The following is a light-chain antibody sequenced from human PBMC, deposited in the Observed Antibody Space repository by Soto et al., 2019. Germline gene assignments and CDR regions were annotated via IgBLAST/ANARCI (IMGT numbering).Light chain of an antibody. CDR1: QSISDL. J-gene: IGKJ1*01. CDR3: QQYNGYWT. V-gene: IGKV1-5*03. Sequence: DIQMTQSPSTLSASVGDRVTITCRASQSISDLLAWYQHKPGKAPKLLIYKASVLESGVPSRFSGSGSGTEYTLTISSLQPDDFASYYCQQYNGYWTFGQGTKVEI. CDR2: KAS.